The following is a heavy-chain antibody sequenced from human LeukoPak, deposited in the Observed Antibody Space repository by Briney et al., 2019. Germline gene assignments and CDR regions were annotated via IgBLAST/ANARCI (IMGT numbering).Heavy chain of an antibody. CDR3: AREGHSSGFAPAFDT. Sequence: GTSLRLSCAPSGLTFCASIMHWIRQAPGKGLEWVAGLSFDESSYYGGSVEGRFIISGDNSKRTLYLQMNSLKVEDTALYYCAREGHSSGFAPAFDTWGQGTMVTVSS. V-gene: IGHV3-30*04. CDR2: LSFDESS. CDR1: GLTFCASI. D-gene: IGHD6-19*01. J-gene: IGHJ3*02.